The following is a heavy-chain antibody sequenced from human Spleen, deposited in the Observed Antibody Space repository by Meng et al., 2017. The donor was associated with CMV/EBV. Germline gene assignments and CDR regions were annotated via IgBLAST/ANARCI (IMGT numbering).Heavy chain of an antibody. V-gene: IGHV3-21*01. Sequence: GESLKISCTASGFTFSTYDFHWVRQPTGKGLEWVSSISRQSRYIYYADSVKGRFTISRDNAENSLFLQMNSLTAEDTAVYYCARDGWTYYDTLTGYSHFDYWGQGTLVTVSS. J-gene: IGHJ4*02. D-gene: IGHD3-9*01. CDR2: ISRQSRYI. CDR3: ARDGWTYYDTLTGYSHFDY. CDR1: GFTFSTYD.